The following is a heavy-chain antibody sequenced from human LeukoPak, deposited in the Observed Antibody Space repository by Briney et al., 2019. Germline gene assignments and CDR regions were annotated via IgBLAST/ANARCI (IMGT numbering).Heavy chain of an antibody. CDR1: GGSISSSSYY. V-gene: IGHV4-39*01. Sequence: KPSETLSLTCTVSGGSISSSSYYWGWIRQPPGKGLQWIGSIYYSGSTYYNPSLKSRVTISVDTSKNQFSLKLSSVTTADTAVYHCARHRVTVVTPSIFDYWGQGTLVTVSS. J-gene: IGHJ4*02. CDR2: IYYSGST. CDR3: ARHRVTVVTPSIFDY. D-gene: IGHD4-23*01.